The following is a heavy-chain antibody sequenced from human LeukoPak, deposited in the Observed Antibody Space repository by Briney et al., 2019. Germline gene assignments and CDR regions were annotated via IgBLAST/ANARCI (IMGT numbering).Heavy chain of an antibody. CDR1: GGSISSGTYY. CDR3: ARGVAAAPAVRNGMDV. CDR2: IYYSGST. V-gene: IGHV4-31*03. J-gene: IGHJ6*02. D-gene: IGHD2-2*01. Sequence: SETLSLTCTVSGGSISSGTYYWNWIRQLPGKGLEWIGFIYYSGSTYYNPSLRSRVIISVDTSKNQFPLNLSSVTAADTAVYYCARGVAAAPAVRNGMDVWGQGTAVTVSS.